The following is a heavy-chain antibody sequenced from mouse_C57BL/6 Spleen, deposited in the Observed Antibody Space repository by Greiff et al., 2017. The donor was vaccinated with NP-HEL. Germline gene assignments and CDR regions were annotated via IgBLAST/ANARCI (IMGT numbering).Heavy chain of an antibody. J-gene: IGHJ3*01. CDR1: GFTFSDYG. D-gene: IGHD2-4*01. V-gene: IGHV5-17*01. CDR3: ARPLDDYDPWFAY. Sequence: EVQGVESGGGLVKPGGSLKLSCAASGFTFSDYGMHWVRQAPEKGLEWVAYISSGSSTIYYADTVKGRFTISSDNAKNTLFLQMTSLRSEDTAMYYCARPLDDYDPWFAYGGQGTLVTVSA. CDR2: ISSGSSTI.